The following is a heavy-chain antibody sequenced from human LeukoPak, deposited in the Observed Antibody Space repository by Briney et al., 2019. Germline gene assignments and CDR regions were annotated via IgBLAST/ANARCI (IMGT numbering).Heavy chain of an antibody. J-gene: IGHJ3*02. D-gene: IGHD1-26*01. CDR1: GYSISSGYY. CDR3: ARDGLQNRGSYGSFDI. V-gene: IGHV4-4*07. Sequence: SETLSLTCTVSGYSISSGYYWSWIRQPAGKGLEWIGRIYTSGSTNYNPSLKSRVTMSVDTSKNQFSLKLSSVTAADTAVYYCARDGLQNRGSYGSFDIWGQGTMVTVSS. CDR2: IYTSGST.